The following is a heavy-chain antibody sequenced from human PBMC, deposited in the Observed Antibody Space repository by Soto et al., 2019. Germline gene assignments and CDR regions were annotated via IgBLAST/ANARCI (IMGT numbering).Heavy chain of an antibody. CDR3: ARDGYGDSASDY. V-gene: IGHV3-9*01. Sequence: PGGSLRLSCAVSGFTFDDNAVHWVRQAPEKGLEWVSGINWKSDIGYADSVKGRFTISRDNAKNSLYLQMNSLRAEDTAVYYCARDGYGDSASDYWGQGTLVTVSS. D-gene: IGHD4-17*01. CDR1: GFTFDDNA. CDR2: INWKSDI. J-gene: IGHJ4*02.